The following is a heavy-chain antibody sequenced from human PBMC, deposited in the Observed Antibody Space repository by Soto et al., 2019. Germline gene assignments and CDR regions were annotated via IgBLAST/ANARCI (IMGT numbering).Heavy chain of an antibody. D-gene: IGHD3-10*01. J-gene: IGHJ6*02. CDR2: ISSSSSYI. Sequence: GGSLRLSCAASGFTFSSYSMNWVRQAPGKGLEWVSSISSSSSYIYYADSVKGRFTISRDNAKNSLYLQMNSLRAEDTAVYYCARDLGSGAVSYYYGMDVWGQSTTVTVSS. CDR3: ARDLGSGAVSYYYGMDV. CDR1: GFTFSSYS. V-gene: IGHV3-21*01.